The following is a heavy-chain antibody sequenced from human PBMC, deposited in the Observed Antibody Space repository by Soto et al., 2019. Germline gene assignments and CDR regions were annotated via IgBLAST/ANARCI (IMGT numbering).Heavy chain of an antibody. CDR3: ARDRLLWFGEYYFDY. J-gene: IGHJ4*02. CDR2: INADNGNT. CDR1: GYTFSSYA. Sequence: ASVTVSCKASGYTFSSYAMNWVRQAPGQSLEWMGWINADNGNTKYSQKFQGRVTITRDTSASIANLELSSLTSEDTAVYYCARDRLLWFGEYYFDYWGQGTLVTVSS. V-gene: IGHV1-3*01. D-gene: IGHD3-10*01.